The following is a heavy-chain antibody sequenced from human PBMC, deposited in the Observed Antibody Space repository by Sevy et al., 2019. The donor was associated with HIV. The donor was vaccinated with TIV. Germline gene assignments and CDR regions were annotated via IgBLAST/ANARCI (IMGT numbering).Heavy chain of an antibody. CDR1: GFTFRSYA. J-gene: IGHJ3*02. D-gene: IGHD4-17*01. CDR2: ISGPGALT. CDR3: AKGDEPAADYADYVPNAFDI. Sequence: GGSLRRSCAVSGFTFRSYAMSWVRQAPGKGLEWVSSISGPGALTYYAESVKGRFTISRDNSKNTLFLKMNSLRAEDTALYYCAKGDEPAADYADYVPNAFDIWGQGTMVTVSS. V-gene: IGHV3-23*01.